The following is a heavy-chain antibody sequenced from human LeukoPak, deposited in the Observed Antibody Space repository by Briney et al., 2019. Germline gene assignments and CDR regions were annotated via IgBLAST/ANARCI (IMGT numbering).Heavy chain of an antibody. Sequence: SVKVSCKASGYTFTSYGISWVRQAPGQGLEWMGRIIPVLGIANYVQKFQGRVTITADTSTSTVYMELSSLTSEDTAVYYCARDDRDGYNYVYWGQGTLVTVSS. CDR2: IIPVLGIA. J-gene: IGHJ4*02. V-gene: IGHV1-69*04. D-gene: IGHD5-24*01. CDR3: ARDDRDGYNYVY. CDR1: GYTFTSYG.